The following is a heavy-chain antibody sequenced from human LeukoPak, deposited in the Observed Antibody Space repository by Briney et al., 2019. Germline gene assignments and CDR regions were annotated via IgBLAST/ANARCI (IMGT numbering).Heavy chain of an antibody. J-gene: IGHJ5*02. Sequence: ASVKVSCKASGGTFSSYAISWVRQAPGQGPEWMGRIIPILGIANYAQKFQGRVTITADKSTSTAYMELSSLRSEDTAVYYCARGLNYYDSSGYEKWFDPWGQGTLVTVSS. V-gene: IGHV1-69*04. CDR1: GGTFSSYA. D-gene: IGHD3-22*01. CDR3: ARGLNYYDSSGYEKWFDP. CDR2: IIPILGIA.